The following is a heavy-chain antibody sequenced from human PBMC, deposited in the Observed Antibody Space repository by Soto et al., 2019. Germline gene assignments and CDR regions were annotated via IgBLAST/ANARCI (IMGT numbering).Heavy chain of an antibody. D-gene: IGHD5-12*01. CDR1: GGTFSSYT. V-gene: IGHV1-69*04. CDR3: ATDLEGWLRPRNV. CDR2: IIPILGIA. J-gene: IGHJ4*02. Sequence: SVKVSCKASGGTFSSYTISWVRQAPGQGLEWMGRIIPILGIANYAQKFQGRVTITADKSTDTAYMELSSLRSEDTAVYYCATDLEGWLRPRNVWGQGTLVTVSS.